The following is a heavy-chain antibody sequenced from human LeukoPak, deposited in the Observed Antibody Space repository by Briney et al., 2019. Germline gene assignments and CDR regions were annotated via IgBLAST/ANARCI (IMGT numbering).Heavy chain of an antibody. D-gene: IGHD2-21*02. J-gene: IGHJ4*02. V-gene: IGHV3-7*01. CDR3: ARGTYCGGDCSYFDY. Sequence: GGSLRLSCAASGFTFSNYWMSWVRQAPGKGLEWLANINQDGSEMYYVDSVKGRFTISRDNGKNSLYLQINSLRADDTAVYYCARGTYCGGDCSYFDYWGQGTLVTVSS. CDR1: GFTFSNYW. CDR2: INQDGSEM.